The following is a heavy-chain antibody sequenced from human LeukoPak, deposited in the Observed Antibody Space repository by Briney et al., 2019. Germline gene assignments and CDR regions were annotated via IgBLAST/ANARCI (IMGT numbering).Heavy chain of an antibody. J-gene: IGHJ3*02. CDR1: GFTFSSYE. Sequence: GGSLRLSCAASGFTFSSYEMNRVRQAPGKGLEWVSYISSSGSTIYYADSVNGRFTISRDNAKNSLYLQMNSLRAEDTAVYYCARSYVAAAGTGAFDIWGQGTMVTVSS. D-gene: IGHD6-13*01. CDR3: ARSYVAAAGTGAFDI. V-gene: IGHV3-48*03. CDR2: ISSSGSTI.